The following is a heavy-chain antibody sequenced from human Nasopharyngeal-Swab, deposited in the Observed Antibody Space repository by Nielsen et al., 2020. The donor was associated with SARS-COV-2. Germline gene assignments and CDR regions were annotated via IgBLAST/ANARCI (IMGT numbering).Heavy chain of an antibody. D-gene: IGHD4-23*01. CDR2: ITWGGDII. CDR1: GFTFKDYT. V-gene: IGHV3-43*01. J-gene: IGHJ6*03. Sequence: GGSLRLSCAVSGFTFKDYTMHWVRQVPGKGLEWVSLITWGGDIIYYADSVKGRFTISRDNSKNSLYLQMNSLRPEDAALYYCAKDLAYGGGGYNMDVWGKGPRSPSP. CDR3: AKDLAYGGGGYNMDV.